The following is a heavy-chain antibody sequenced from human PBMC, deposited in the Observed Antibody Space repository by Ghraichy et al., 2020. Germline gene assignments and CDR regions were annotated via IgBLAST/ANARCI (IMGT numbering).Heavy chain of an antibody. J-gene: IGHJ4*02. CDR3: ARGWGRFDY. CDR1: GFAYNSYW. V-gene: IGHV3-7*01. D-gene: IGHD2-21*02. Sequence: LSLTCAASGFAYNSYWMNWVRQAPGKGLEWVAYIKYDGSAEYYVDSVKGRFAISRDNAKNSLFLQMNSLRAEDTVVYYCARGWGRFDYWGQGTLVTVSS. CDR2: IKYDGSAE.